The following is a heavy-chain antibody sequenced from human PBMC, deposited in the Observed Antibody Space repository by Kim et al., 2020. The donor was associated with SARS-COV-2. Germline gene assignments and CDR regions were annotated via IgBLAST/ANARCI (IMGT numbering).Heavy chain of an antibody. V-gene: IGHV3-20*01. CDR3: ARVYGPNGHCTFDS. J-gene: IGHJ4*02. Sequence: GGSLRLSCAASGFTFDDYAMTWVRQAPGKGLEWVSGINWNGVRTTYTDSVKGRFTISRDNAKNSLYLEMNSLRAEDTALYHCARVYGPNGHCTFDSWGQGNLVTVSS. D-gene: IGHD2-8*01. CDR2: INWNGVRT. CDR1: GFTFDDYA.